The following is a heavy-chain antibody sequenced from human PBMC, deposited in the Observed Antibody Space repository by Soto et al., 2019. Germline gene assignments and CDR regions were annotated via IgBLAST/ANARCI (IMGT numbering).Heavy chain of an antibody. J-gene: IGHJ6*03. V-gene: IGHV4-34*01. CDR1: GGSFSGYY. CDR3: ARGRGQGDYDYIWGSYRYRDYYYYYMDV. Sequence: TSETLSLTCAFYGGSFSGYYWSLIRQPPGKGLEWIGEINHSGSTNYNPSLKSRVTISVDTSKNQFSLKLSSVTAADTAVYYCARGRGQGDYDYIWGSYRYRDYYYYYMDVWGKGTTVTVSS. D-gene: IGHD3-16*02. CDR2: INHSGST.